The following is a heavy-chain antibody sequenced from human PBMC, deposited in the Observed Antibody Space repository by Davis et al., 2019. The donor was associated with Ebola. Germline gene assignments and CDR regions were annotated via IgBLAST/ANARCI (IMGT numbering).Heavy chain of an antibody. Sequence: AASVKVSCKASGYTFTDYYMHWVRQAPGQGLEWMGWINPNSGGTNYAQKFQDWVTMTRDTSIGTAYMELSRLRSDDTAVYYCARGGRDIVVAVSLTGFDYWGQGTLVTVYS. J-gene: IGHJ4*02. CDR1: GYTFTDYY. CDR2: INPNSGGT. D-gene: IGHD2-15*01. CDR3: ARGGRDIVVAVSLTGFDY. V-gene: IGHV1-2*04.